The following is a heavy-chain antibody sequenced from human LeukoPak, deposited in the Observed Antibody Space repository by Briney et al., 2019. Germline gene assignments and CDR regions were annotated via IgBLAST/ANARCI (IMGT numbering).Heavy chain of an antibody. J-gene: IGHJ5*02. Sequence: SETLSLTCTVSGGSISSYYWSWIRQPPGKGLEWIGYIYYSGSTNYNPSLKSRVTISVDTSKNQFSLKLSSVTAADTAVYYCARGYYDFWSDSNWFDHWGQGTLVTVSS. CDR1: GGSISSYY. V-gene: IGHV4-59*01. CDR2: IYYSGST. CDR3: ARGYYDFWSDSNWFDH. D-gene: IGHD3-3*01.